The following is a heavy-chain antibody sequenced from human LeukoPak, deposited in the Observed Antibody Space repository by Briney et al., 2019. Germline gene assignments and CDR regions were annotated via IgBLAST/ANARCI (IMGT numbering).Heavy chain of an antibody. CDR1: GGTFSSYA. CDR3: ARDPMLPGPLLYYYYGMDV. CDR2: IIPIFGTA. V-gene: IGHV1-69*01. D-gene: IGHD2-2*01. Sequence: ASVKVSCKASGGTFSSYAISWVRQAPGQGLGWMGGIIPIFGTANYAQKFQGRVTITADESTSTAYMELSSLRSEDTAVYYCARDPMLPGPLLYYYYGMDVWGQGTTVTVSS. J-gene: IGHJ6*02.